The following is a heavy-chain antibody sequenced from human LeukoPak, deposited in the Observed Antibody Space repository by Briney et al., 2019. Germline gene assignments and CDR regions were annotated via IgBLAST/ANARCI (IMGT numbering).Heavy chain of an antibody. Sequence: GGSLRLSCAASGFTFSSSWMHWVRHAPGKGLVWVSRINTDGKTTTYADSVKGRFTISRDNTKNTLYLQMNSLSAEDTALYYCARDYPPYWGQGTLVTVSA. CDR3: ARDYPPY. V-gene: IGHV3-74*01. J-gene: IGHJ4*02. CDR1: GFTFSSSW. CDR2: INTDGKTT.